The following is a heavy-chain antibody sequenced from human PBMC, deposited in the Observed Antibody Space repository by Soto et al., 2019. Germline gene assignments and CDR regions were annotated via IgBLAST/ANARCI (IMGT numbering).Heavy chain of an antibody. CDR2: ISGSGGST. D-gene: IGHD2-2*01. CDR1: GFTFSSYA. Sequence: EVQLLESGGGLVQPGGSLRLSCAASGFTFSSYAMSWVRQAPGKGLEWVSAISGSGGSTYYADSVKGRFTISRDNSKNTLYLQMNSLRAEDTAVYYCAKGVLPAARYYYYGMDVWGQGTTVTVSS. J-gene: IGHJ6*02. V-gene: IGHV3-23*01. CDR3: AKGVLPAARYYYYGMDV.